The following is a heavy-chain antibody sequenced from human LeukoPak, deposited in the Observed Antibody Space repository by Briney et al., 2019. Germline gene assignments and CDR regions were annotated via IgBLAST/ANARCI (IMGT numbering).Heavy chain of an antibody. CDR1: GGSFSGYY. Sequence: PSETLSLTCAVYGGSFSGYYWSWIRESPGKGLEWIGEINPSGNTNYNPSLKSRATISVDTSKNQFSLKLTSAAAADTTVYYCARRRDGHINPCDYWGQGTLVTVSS. D-gene: IGHD5-24*01. CDR2: INPSGNT. CDR3: ARRRDGHINPCDY. V-gene: IGHV4-34*01. J-gene: IGHJ4*02.